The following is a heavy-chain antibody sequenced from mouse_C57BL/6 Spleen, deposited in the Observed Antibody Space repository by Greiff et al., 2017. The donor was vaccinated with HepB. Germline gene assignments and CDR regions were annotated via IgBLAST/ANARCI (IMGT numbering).Heavy chain of an antibody. J-gene: IGHJ3*01. Sequence: EVKLMESGGGLVKPGGSLKLSCAASGFTFSDYGMHWVRQAPEKGLEWVAYISSGSSTIYYADTVKGRFTISRDNAKNTLFLQMTSLMSEDTAMYYCARKSGGLPFAYWGQGTLVTVSA. CDR1: GFTFSDYG. D-gene: IGHD2-2*01. CDR2: ISSGSSTI. V-gene: IGHV5-17*01. CDR3: ARKSGGLPFAY.